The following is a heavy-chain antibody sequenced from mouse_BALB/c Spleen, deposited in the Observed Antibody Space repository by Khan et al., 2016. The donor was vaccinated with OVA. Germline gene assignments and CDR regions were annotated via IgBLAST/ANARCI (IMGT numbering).Heavy chain of an antibody. CDR2: IWGDGST. V-gene: IGHV2-6-7*01. CDR1: WFSLTGYG. CDR3: ARAYYGNYREAMDY. D-gene: IGHD2-10*01. Sequence: QVQLKESGPGLVAPSQSLSITCTVSWFSLTGYGVNWVRQPPGQGLEWLGMIWGDGSTDYNSALKSRLNLSKDNSKSQVFLKMNSLQTDDTARYYCARAYYGNYREAMDYWGHGTSVTVSS. J-gene: IGHJ4*01.